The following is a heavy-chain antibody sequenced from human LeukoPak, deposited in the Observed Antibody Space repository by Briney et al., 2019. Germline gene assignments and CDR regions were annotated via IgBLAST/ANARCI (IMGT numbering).Heavy chain of an antibody. CDR1: GFTFSKYA. CDR2: ISVSGGST. D-gene: IGHD3-22*01. Sequence: GGSLRLSCAASGFTFSKYAMTWVRQAPGKGLEWVSGISVSGGSTNYADSVKGPFTISRDNSKNTLYLQMNSLRAEDTAVYYCAKSNYFDSGGYYFFDYWGQGTLVTVSS. J-gene: IGHJ4*02. CDR3: AKSNYFDSGGYYFFDY. V-gene: IGHV3-23*01.